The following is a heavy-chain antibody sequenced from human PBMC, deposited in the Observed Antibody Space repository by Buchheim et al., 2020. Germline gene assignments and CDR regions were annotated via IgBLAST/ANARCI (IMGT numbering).Heavy chain of an antibody. Sequence: QVQLQQWGAGLLKPSETLSLTCAVYGGSFSGYYWSWIRQPPGKGLEWIGEINHSGSTNYNPSLKSRVTISLDTSKNRFSLKLSYVTAADTAVYYCARVPIAAAGYFDYWGQGTL. CDR3: ARVPIAAAGYFDY. CDR2: INHSGST. D-gene: IGHD6-13*01. V-gene: IGHV4-34*01. CDR1: GGSFSGYY. J-gene: IGHJ4*02.